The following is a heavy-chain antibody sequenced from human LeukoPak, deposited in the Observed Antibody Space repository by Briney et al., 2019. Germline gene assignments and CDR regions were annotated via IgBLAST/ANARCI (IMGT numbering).Heavy chain of an antibody. V-gene: IGHV4-61*01. J-gene: IGHJ5*02. CDR2: IRYSGHT. CDR3: ARYNWNTWFDP. D-gene: IGHD1-1*01. Sequence: PSETLSLTCTVSGDSFSNDRYYWTWIRQAPGKGLEWIAYIRYSGHTNYNPSLDTRVTISLDASKNQLSLRLYSVTAADTAMYYCARYNWNTWFDPWGQGALVTVSP. CDR1: GDSFSNDRYY.